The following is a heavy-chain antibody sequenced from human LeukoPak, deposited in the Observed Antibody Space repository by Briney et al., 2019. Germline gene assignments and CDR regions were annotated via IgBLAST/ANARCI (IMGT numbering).Heavy chain of an antibody. CDR1: GFTFSSFW. CDR2: IKQDGREK. J-gene: IGHJ4*02. CDR3: ASWVGGGRYFDY. D-gene: IGHD3-16*01. V-gene: IGHV3-7*03. Sequence: GSLRLSCAASGFTFSSFWMSWVRQAPGKGLEWVANIKQDGREKYYVDSVKGRFTISRDNAKNSLYLQMNSLRAEDTAVYYCASWVGGGRYFDYWGQGTLVTVSS.